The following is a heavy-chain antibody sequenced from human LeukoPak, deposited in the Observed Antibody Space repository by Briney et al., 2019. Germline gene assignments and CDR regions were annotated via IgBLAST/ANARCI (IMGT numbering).Heavy chain of an antibody. CDR1: GGTFSSYA. CDR2: IIPIFGTA. J-gene: IGHJ6*02. CDR3: AREGYCSGGSCYRWRKDYYYYYGMDV. V-gene: IGHV1-69*01. Sequence: GSSVKVSCKASGGTFSSYAISWVRQAPGQGLEWMGGIIPIFGTANYAQKFQGRVTITADESTSTAYMELSSLRSEDTAVYYCAREGYCSGGSCYRWRKDYYYYYGMDVWGQGTTVTVSS. D-gene: IGHD2-15*01.